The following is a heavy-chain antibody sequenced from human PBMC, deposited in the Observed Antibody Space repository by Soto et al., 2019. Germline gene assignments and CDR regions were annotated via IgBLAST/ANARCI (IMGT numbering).Heavy chain of an antibody. CDR3: ARVGDMTYRD. Sequence: QVQLVESGGGLVKPGESLRLSCAASGFTFSDHSVTLIRQAPGKGLEWVSYMSSSGSTIYYADSVKGRFTISRDNAENSLYLQMNSLRAEDTAVYYCARVGDMTYRDWGQGTLVTVSS. CDR1: GFTFSDHS. D-gene: IGHD3-16*01. V-gene: IGHV3-11*01. J-gene: IGHJ4*02. CDR2: MSSSGSTI.